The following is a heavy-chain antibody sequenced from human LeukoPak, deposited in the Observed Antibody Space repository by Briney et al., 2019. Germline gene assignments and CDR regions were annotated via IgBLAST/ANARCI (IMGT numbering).Heavy chain of an antibody. CDR1: GFTFSSYS. V-gene: IGHV3-21*01. D-gene: IGHD2-2*01. Sequence: GGSLRLYCAASGFTFSSYSMNWVRQAPGKGLEWVSSISSSSSYIYYADSVKGRFTISRDNAKNSLYLQMNSLRAEDTAVYYCARDEVVPAATNYYYYYGMDVWGKGTTVTVSS. CDR2: ISSSSSYI. CDR3: ARDEVVPAATNYYYYYGMDV. J-gene: IGHJ6*04.